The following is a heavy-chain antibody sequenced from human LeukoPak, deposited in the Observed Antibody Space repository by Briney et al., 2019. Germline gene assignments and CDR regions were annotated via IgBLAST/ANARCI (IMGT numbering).Heavy chain of an antibody. D-gene: IGHD4-17*01. Sequence: GGSLRLSCAASGFTFSSYGMHWVRQAPGKGLEWVAVISYDGSNKYYADSVKGRFTISRDNSKNTLYLQMNSLRAEDTAVYYCARTDYYGDYLDAFDIWGRGTMVTVSS. J-gene: IGHJ3*02. CDR2: ISYDGSNK. CDR3: ARTDYYGDYLDAFDI. V-gene: IGHV3-30*03. CDR1: GFTFSSYG.